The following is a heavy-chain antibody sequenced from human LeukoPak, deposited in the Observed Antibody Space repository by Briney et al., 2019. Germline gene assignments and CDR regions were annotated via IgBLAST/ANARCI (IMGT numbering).Heavy chain of an antibody. CDR1: GGSISSYY. Sequence: SETLSLTCTVSGGSISSYYWSWIRQPPGKGLGWIGYIYYSGSTNYNPSLKSRVTISVDTSKNQFSLKLNSVTAADTAVYYCARSHSVWTSFDYWGQGTLVTVSS. D-gene: IGHD3/OR15-3a*01. CDR2: IYYSGST. J-gene: IGHJ4*02. CDR3: ARSHSVWTSFDY. V-gene: IGHV4-59*01.